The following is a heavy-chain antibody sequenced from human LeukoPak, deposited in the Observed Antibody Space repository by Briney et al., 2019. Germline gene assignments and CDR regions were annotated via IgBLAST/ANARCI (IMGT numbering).Heavy chain of an antibody. J-gene: IGHJ4*02. CDR2: INDSGST. D-gene: IGHD3-22*01. Sequence: SETLSLTCAVYGGPFSGCYWSWICQPPGKGLEWIGEINDSGSTNCNPSLKSRVTISVDTSKNQFSLKLSSVTAADTAVYYCARVLDYDSSGHYLGYWGQGTLVTVSS. CDR3: ARVLDYDSSGHYLGY. V-gene: IGHV4-34*01. CDR1: GGPFSGCY.